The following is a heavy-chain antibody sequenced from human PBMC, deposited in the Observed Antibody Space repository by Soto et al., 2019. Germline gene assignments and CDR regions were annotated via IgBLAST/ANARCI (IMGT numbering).Heavy chain of an antibody. J-gene: IGHJ4*02. CDR2: INPNGGIT. CDR1: GYTFSSYY. Sequence: QVQLVQSGAEVKKPGASVKVSCKASGYTFSSYYIHWVRPAPGQVLEWIGKINPNGGITNYAHNFKGIPTVTRETSTATVYMDLSALTSDDTAMYYCARGRGLGYCLGQGTLVTVAS. V-gene: IGHV1-46*01. D-gene: IGHD3-9*01. CDR3: ARGRGLGYC.